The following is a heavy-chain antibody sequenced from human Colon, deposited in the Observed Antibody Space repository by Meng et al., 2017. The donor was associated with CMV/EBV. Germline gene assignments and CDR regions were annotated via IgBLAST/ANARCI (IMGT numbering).Heavy chain of an antibody. J-gene: IGHJ4*02. D-gene: IGHD3-3*01. Sequence: GGSLRLSCAASGFTFSSYAMHWVRQAPGKGLEWVAVISYDGSNKYYADSVKGRFTISRDNSKNTLYLQMNSLRAEDTAVYYCAREPDSSRFLEWVPEVGYFDYWGQGTLVTVSS. CDR3: AREPDSSRFLEWVPEVGYFDY. V-gene: IGHV3-30*04. CDR2: ISYDGSNK. CDR1: GFTFSSYA.